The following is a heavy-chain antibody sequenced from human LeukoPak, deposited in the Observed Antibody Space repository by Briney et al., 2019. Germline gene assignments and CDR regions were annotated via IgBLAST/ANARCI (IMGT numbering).Heavy chain of an antibody. CDR2: IYLTGST. D-gene: IGHD3-22*01. Sequence: PSETLSLTCTVTSDSISRSYLYWGWVRQPPGKGLEWIGSIYLTGSTYYNSSLKSRLTISLDTSRDQFSLKLNSVTAADTAVYYCARLGDSGYYADFWGQGTLVTVSS. J-gene: IGHJ4*02. CDR3: ARLGDSGYYADF. V-gene: IGHV4-39*01. CDR1: SDSISRSYLY.